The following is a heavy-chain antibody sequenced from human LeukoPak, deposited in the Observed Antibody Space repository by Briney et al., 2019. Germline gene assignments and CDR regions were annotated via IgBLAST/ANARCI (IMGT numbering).Heavy chain of an antibody. Sequence: PGGSLRLSCAASGFTFSSYAMHWVRQAPGKGLEWVAVISYDGSNKYYADSVKGRFTISRDNAKNSLYLQMNSLRAEDTAVYYCARDASSSSWYPDTNWFDPWGQGTLVTVSS. V-gene: IGHV3-30*04. CDR1: GFTFSSYA. CDR2: ISYDGSNK. J-gene: IGHJ5*02. CDR3: ARDASSSSWYPDTNWFDP. D-gene: IGHD6-13*01.